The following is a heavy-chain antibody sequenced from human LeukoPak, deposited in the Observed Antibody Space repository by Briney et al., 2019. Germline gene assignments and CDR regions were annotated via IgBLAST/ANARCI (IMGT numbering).Heavy chain of an antibody. J-gene: IGHJ6*04. Sequence: PGGSLRLSCAASGFTFNNFWMTWVRQAPGKGLEWVAKIKQDGSDRYYVDSVKGRFTISRDNAKNSLYLQMNSLRVEDTAVYYCATERRICSGPSCYRGMDVWGKGTTVTVSS. V-gene: IGHV3-7*03. CDR2: IKQDGSDR. CDR1: GFTFNNFW. D-gene: IGHD2-15*01. CDR3: ATERRICSGPSCYRGMDV.